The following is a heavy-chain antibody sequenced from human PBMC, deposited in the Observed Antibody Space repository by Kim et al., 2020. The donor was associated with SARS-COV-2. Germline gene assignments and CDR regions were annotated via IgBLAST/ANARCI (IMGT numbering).Heavy chain of an antibody. Sequence: DITYAASVKGRFPCSRDNAKSTLYLQMNSLRVEDTAVYYCARTMTGGYFDYWGQGSLVTVSS. CDR3: ARTMTGGYFDY. J-gene: IGHJ4*02. D-gene: IGHD1-26*01. CDR2: DI. V-gene: IGHV3-21*01.